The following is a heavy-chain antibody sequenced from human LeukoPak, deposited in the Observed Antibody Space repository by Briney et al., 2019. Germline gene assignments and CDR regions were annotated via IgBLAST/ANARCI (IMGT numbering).Heavy chain of an antibody. D-gene: IGHD3-3*01. Sequence: ASVKVSCKASGYTFTGYYMHWVRQAPGQGLEWMGRINPNSGGTNYAQKFQGRVTMTRDTSISTAYMELSRLRSDDTAVYYCARDLDFWSGYASFLGRYGMDVWGQGTTVTVSS. CDR3: ARDLDFWSGYASFLGRYGMDV. CDR2: INPNSGGT. CDR1: GYTFTGYY. J-gene: IGHJ6*02. V-gene: IGHV1-2*06.